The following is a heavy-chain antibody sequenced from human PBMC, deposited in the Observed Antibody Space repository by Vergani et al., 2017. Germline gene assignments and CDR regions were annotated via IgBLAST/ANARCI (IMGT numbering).Heavy chain of an antibody. CDR3: ARGDYGILTGYRY. Sequence: QVQVVQSGAEVKKSGASVKVSCKTSGYTFSNYYMHWVRKAPGQGLEWMGIINPSGGHTNYAQKFQGRVTMTRDTSTSTVYMELSSLRSEATAIYYCARGDYGILTGYRYWGQGTLVTVSA. CDR1: GYTFSNYY. CDR2: INPSGGHT. V-gene: IGHV1-46*03. J-gene: IGHJ4*02. D-gene: IGHD3-9*01.